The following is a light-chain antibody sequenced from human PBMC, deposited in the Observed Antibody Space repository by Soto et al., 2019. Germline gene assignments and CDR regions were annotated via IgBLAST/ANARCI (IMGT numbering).Light chain of an antibody. J-gene: IGKJ1*01. CDR1: QSLVHSDGNTY. CDR3: MQTIQFPRT. Sequence: DIVLTQTPLSSPVTLGQPASISCRSSQSLVHSDGNTYLSWLHQRPGQPPRLLIYTISNRFSGVPDRFSGSGAGTDFTLKISRVEAEDVGVYYCMQTIQFPRTSGQGTKVEIK. V-gene: IGKV2-24*01. CDR2: TIS.